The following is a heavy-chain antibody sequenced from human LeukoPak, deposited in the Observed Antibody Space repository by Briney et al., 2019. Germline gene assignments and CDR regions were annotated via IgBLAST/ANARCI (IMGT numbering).Heavy chain of an antibody. CDR2: ISSSGSTI. Sequence: GGSLRLSCAASGFTFSSYEMNRVRQAPGKGLEWVSYISSSGSTIYYADSVKGRFTISRDNAKNSLYLQMNSLRAEDTAVYYCARGLRYFDWLPDAFDIWGQGTMVTVSS. V-gene: IGHV3-48*03. J-gene: IGHJ3*02. D-gene: IGHD3-9*01. CDR1: GFTFSSYE. CDR3: ARGLRYFDWLPDAFDI.